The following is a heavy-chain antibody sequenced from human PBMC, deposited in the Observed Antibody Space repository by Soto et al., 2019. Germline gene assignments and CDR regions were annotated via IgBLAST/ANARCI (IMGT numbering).Heavy chain of an antibody. J-gene: IGHJ6*02. CDR3: ARGLRFLERTIGGMDV. V-gene: IGHV3-74*01. Sequence: WGSLRLSCAASGFTFSSYWIHWVRQAPFKGLVWVSRINSDGSSTSYADSVKGRFTISRDNAKNTLYLQMNSLRAEDTAVYYCARGLRFLERTIGGMDVWGQGTTVTVSS. CDR2: INSDGSST. D-gene: IGHD3-3*01. CDR1: GFTFSSYW.